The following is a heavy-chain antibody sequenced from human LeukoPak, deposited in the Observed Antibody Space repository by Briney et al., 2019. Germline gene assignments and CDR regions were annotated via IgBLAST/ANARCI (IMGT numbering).Heavy chain of an antibody. D-gene: IGHD3-22*01. CDR2: IKQDGSEK. CDR1: GFTFSNSW. V-gene: IGHV3-7*01. Sequence: GGSLRLSCAVSGFTFSNSWMSWVRQAPGKGLEWVANIKQDGSEKYYVDSVKGRFTISRDNAKNSLYLLMNSLRAEDTAVYYCARPPAHHYYGSSPIQHWGQGTLVTVSS. J-gene: IGHJ1*01. CDR3: ARPPAHHYYGSSPIQH.